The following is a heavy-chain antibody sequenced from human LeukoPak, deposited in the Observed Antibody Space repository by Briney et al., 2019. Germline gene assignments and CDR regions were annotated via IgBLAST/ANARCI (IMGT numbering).Heavy chain of an antibody. CDR3: AQGYSQNY. D-gene: IGHD5-18*01. CDR1: GFTFDDYA. CDR2: ISWNSGSI. J-gene: IGHJ4*02. Sequence: GGSLRLSCAASGFTFDDYAMHWVRQAPGKGLEWVSGISWNSGSIGYADSVKGRFTISRDNAKNTLYLQMNSLRAEDTALYYCAQGYSQNYWGQGTLVTVSS. V-gene: IGHV3-9*01.